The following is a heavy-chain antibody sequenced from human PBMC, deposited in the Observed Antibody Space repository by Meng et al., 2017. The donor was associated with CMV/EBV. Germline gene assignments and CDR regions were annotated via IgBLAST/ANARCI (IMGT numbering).Heavy chain of an antibody. CDR2: ISYDGSNK. Sequence: GESLKISCAASGFTFSSYAMHWVRQAPGKGLEWVAVISYDGSNKYYADSVKGRFTISRDKSKNTLYLQMNSLRAEDTAVYYCARDITPSPVNYYYYYGMDVWGQGTTVTVSS. J-gene: IGHJ6*02. D-gene: IGHD3-16*02. CDR3: ARDITPSPVNYYYYYGMDV. CDR1: GFTFSSYA. V-gene: IGHV3-30-3*01.